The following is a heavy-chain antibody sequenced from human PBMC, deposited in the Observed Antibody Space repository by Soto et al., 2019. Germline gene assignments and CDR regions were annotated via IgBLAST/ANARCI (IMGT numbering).Heavy chain of an antibody. V-gene: IGHV3-7*01. D-gene: IGHD6-13*01. CDR2: MNRDGSEK. CDR1: GFTFSSYW. CDR3: GRDAGRRFDY. Sequence: EVQLVESGGGLVQPGGSLRLCCAASGFTFSSYWMTWARQAPGKGLEWVASMNRDGSEKRYVDSVEGRFTISRDNAKNSLFLQMNSLSPDDTAVYYCGRDAGRRFDYWGQGSLVTVSS. J-gene: IGHJ4*02.